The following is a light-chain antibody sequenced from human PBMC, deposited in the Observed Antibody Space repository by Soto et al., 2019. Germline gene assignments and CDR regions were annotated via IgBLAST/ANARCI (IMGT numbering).Light chain of an antibody. J-gene: IGKJ5*01. CDR2: GAS. CDR3: QQYAGSPIT. CDR1: QSINSN. V-gene: IGKV3-20*01. Sequence: EIVMTQSPATLSVSPWERATLSCRASQSINSNLAWYQQRPGQAPRLLIYGASNRATGIPERFSGSGSGTDFSLTISRLEPEDFAVYYCQQYAGSPITFGQGTRLEIK.